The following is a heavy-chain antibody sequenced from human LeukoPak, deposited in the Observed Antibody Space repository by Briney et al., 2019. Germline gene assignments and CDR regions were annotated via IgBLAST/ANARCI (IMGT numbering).Heavy chain of an antibody. CDR2: IRYDGSNK. J-gene: IGHJ4*02. Sequence: PGGSLRLSCAASGFTFSSYGMHWVRQAPGKGLEWVAFIRYDGSNKYYADSVKGRFTISRDNSKNTLYLQMNSLRAEDTAVYYCAKDRPQSYYYDSSGYYLPVDWGQGTLVTVSS. CDR3: AKDRPQSYYYDSSGYYLPVD. D-gene: IGHD3-22*01. V-gene: IGHV3-30*02. CDR1: GFTFSSYG.